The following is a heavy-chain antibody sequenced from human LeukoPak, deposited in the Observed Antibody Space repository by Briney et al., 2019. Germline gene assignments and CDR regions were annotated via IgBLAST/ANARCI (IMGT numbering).Heavy chain of an antibody. D-gene: IGHD5-12*01. Sequence: GGSLRLSCAASGFTFSSYAMSWVRQAPGKGLEWVSAISGSGGSTYYADSVKGRFTISRDNSKNTLYLQMNSLRAEDTAVYYCAKESGYSGYDRYYYYYMDVWGKGTTVTVSS. V-gene: IGHV3-23*01. CDR1: GFTFSSYA. CDR3: AKESGYSGYDRYYYYYMDV. CDR2: ISGSGGST. J-gene: IGHJ6*03.